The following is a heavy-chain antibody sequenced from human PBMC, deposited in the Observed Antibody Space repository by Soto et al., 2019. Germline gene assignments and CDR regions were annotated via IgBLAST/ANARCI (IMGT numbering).Heavy chain of an antibody. J-gene: IGHJ6*02. CDR2: INPSGGST. Sequence: ASVKVSCKASGYTFTSYYMHWVRQAPGQGLEWMGIINPSGGSTSYAQKFQGRVTMTRDTSTSTVYVELSSLRSEDTAVYYCARDYYGSGRFSRYGMDVWGQGTTVTVSS. V-gene: IGHV1-46*01. CDR1: GYTFTSYY. D-gene: IGHD3-10*01. CDR3: ARDYYGSGRFSRYGMDV.